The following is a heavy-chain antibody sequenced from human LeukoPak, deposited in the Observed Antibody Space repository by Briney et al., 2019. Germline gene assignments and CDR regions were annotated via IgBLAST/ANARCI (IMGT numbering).Heavy chain of an antibody. V-gene: IGHV3-48*03. CDR1: GFTFSSYE. Sequence: GGSLRLSCAASGFTFSSYEMNWVRQAPGKGLEWVSYISSSGSTIYYADSVKGRFTTSRDNAKNSLYLQMNSLRAKDTAVYYCARFSPYGMDVWGQGTTVTVSS. J-gene: IGHJ6*02. CDR3: ARFSPYGMDV. CDR2: ISSSGSTI.